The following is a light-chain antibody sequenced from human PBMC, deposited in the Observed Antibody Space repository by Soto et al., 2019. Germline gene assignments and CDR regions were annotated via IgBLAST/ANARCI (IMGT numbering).Light chain of an antibody. Sequence: EIVLPQSPGTLSLSPGERATLSCRASQSVGSNLAWYQQKPGQAPRLLIYAASTRATGIPARFSGSGSGTEFTLTISSLQSEDFAVYYCQQYNNWSFGQGTRLENK. CDR1: QSVGSN. CDR3: QQYNNWS. J-gene: IGKJ5*01. V-gene: IGKV3-15*01. CDR2: AAS.